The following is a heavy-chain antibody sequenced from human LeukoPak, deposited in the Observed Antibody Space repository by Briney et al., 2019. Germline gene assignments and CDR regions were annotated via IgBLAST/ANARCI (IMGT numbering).Heavy chain of an antibody. Sequence: PGGSLRLSCAASGFTFRNYAMSWVRQAPGKGLEWVSTISGSGGSTYYADFVKGRFTISRDNSKNTLYLQMNSLRDEDTAVYYCASGRGIENSSPLDYWGQGTLVTVSS. CDR3: ASGRGIENSSPLDY. CDR2: ISGSGGST. V-gene: IGHV3-23*01. J-gene: IGHJ4*02. D-gene: IGHD6-6*01. CDR1: GFTFRNYA.